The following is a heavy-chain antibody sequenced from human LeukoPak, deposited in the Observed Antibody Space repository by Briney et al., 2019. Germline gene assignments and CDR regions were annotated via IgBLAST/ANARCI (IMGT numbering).Heavy chain of an antibody. CDR2: MSSSDDGR. Sequence: GGSLRLSCATSGFSFSSYAMSWVRQAPGKGLEWVSAMSSSDDGRYYAASVRGRFTISRDTSRSTLYLQMNSLRAEDTAVYYCARVGVTIFGVVIHYFDYWGQGTLVTVSS. J-gene: IGHJ4*02. D-gene: IGHD3-3*01. CDR3: ARVGVTIFGVVIHYFDY. V-gene: IGHV3-23*01. CDR1: GFSFSSYA.